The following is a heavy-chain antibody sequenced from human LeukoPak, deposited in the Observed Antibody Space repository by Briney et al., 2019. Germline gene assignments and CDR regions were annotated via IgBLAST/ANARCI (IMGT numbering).Heavy chain of an antibody. CDR3: ARDYCSSTSCFEGNWFDP. CDR2: IYTSGST. Sequence: SETLSLTCTVSGGSISSYYWSWIRQPAGKGLEWIGRIYTSGSTNYNPSLKSRVTMSVDTSKNQFSLKLSSVTAADTAVYYCARDYCSSTSCFEGNWFDPWGQGTLVTVSS. CDR1: GGSISSYY. D-gene: IGHD2-2*01. J-gene: IGHJ5*02. V-gene: IGHV4-4*07.